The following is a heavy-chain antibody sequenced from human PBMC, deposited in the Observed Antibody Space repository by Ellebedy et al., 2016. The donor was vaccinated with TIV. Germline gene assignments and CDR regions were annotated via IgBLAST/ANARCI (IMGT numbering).Heavy chain of an antibody. J-gene: IGHJ6*02. CDR1: GYTFTSYG. Sequence: AASVQVSCKASGYTFTSYGISWVRQAPGQGLEWMGWISAYNGNTNYAQKLQGRVTMTTDTSTSTAYMELRSLRSDDTAVYYCARSGYCSSTSCYAVRSYYYGMDVWGQGTTVTVSS. CDR2: ISAYNGNT. V-gene: IGHV1-18*01. CDR3: ARSGYCSSTSCYAVRSYYYGMDV. D-gene: IGHD2-2*01.